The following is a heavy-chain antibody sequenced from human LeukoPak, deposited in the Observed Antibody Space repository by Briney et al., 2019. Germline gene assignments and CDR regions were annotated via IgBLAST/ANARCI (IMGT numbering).Heavy chain of an antibody. CDR1: GGSISNSSYY. CDR2: FYYSGST. J-gene: IGHJ6*03. V-gene: IGHV4-39*07. Sequence: PSETLSLTCTVSGGSISNSSYYWGWIRQPPGKGLEWIGSFYYSGSTYYNPSLKSRVTISVDRSKNQFSLKLSSVTAADTAVYYCAREFYSGPWNYYHDYIDVWGTGTTVTVSS. CDR3: AREFYSGPWNYYHDYIDV. D-gene: IGHD6-19*01.